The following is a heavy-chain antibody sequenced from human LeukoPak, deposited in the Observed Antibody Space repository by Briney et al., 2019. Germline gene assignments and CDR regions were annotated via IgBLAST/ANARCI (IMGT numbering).Heavy chain of an antibody. D-gene: IGHD3-10*01. J-gene: IGHJ4*02. Sequence: PSETLSLTCTVSGGSISSSSYYWGWIRQPPGLGLEWIGSIYYSGSTYYNPSLKSRVTISVDTSKNQFSLKLSSVTAADTAVYYCARTGYYYGSGSYYPFDYWGQGTLVTVSS. CDR3: ARTGYYYGSGSYYPFDY. CDR1: GGSISSSSYY. V-gene: IGHV4-39*07. CDR2: IYYSGST.